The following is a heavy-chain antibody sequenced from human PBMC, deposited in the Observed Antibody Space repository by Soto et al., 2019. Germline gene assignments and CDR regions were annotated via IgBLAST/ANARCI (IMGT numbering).Heavy chain of an antibody. D-gene: IGHD3-10*01. Sequence: GGSLRLSCVASGFTFSEYWMAWVRQAPGKGLEWLANIKQDGSQIYYEDSVKGRFTISRDNAQNSLYLQMSSLRAEDTAMYYCAKVILLGDRSNYRPFDSWGQGTLVTVSS. CDR1: GFTFSEYW. J-gene: IGHJ4*02. CDR3: AKVILLGDRSNYRPFDS. CDR2: IKQDGSQI. V-gene: IGHV3-7*05.